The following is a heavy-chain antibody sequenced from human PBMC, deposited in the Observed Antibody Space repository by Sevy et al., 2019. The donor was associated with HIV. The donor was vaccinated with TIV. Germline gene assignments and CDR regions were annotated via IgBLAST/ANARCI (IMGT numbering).Heavy chain of an antibody. CDR1: GFTFSSYW. V-gene: IGHV3-74*01. D-gene: IGHD6-13*01. J-gene: IGHJ3*02. Sequence: GGSLRLSCAASGFTFSSYWMHWVRQAPGKGLVWVSRINSDGSSTSYADSVKGRFTMSRDNAKNTLYLQMNSLRAEDTAVYYCARERRIAAAGRGRAFDIWGQGTMVTVSS. CDR2: INSDGSST. CDR3: ARERRIAAAGRGRAFDI.